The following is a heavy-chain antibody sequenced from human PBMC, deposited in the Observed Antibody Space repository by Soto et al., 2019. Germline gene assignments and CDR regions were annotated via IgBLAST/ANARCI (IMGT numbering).Heavy chain of an antibody. CDR3: ARAGYDYIWGSYRYHDAFDI. CDR1: GYTFTSYG. Sequence: ASVKVSCKASGYTFTSYGISWVRQAPGQGLEWMGWISAYNGNTNYAQKLQGRVTMTTDTSTSTAYMELRSLRSDDTAAYYCARAGYDYIWGSYRYHDAFDIWGQGTMVTVSS. V-gene: IGHV1-18*01. D-gene: IGHD3-16*02. J-gene: IGHJ3*02. CDR2: ISAYNGNT.